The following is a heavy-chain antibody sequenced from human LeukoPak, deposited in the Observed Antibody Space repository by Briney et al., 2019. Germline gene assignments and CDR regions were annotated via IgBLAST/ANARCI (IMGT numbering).Heavy chain of an antibody. D-gene: IGHD6-19*01. CDR2: ISAYNGNT. CDR3: AADGGSGWYHDAFDI. J-gene: IGHJ3*02. V-gene: IGHV1-18*01. Sequence: GASVKVSCKASGYTFTSYGISWVRQAPGQGLEWMGWISAYNGNTNYARKLQGRVTMTTDTSTSTAYMELRSLRSDDTAVYYCAADGGSGWYHDAFDIWGQGTMVTVSS. CDR1: GYTFTSYG.